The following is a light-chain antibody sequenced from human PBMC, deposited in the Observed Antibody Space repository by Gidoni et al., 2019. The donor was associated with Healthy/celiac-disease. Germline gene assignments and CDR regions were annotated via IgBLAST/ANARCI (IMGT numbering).Light chain of an antibody. J-gene: IGKJ2*01. CDR3: QQRSNWRFMYT. CDR2: DAS. CDR1: QSVSSY. V-gene: IGKV3-11*01. Sequence: EIVLTQSPATLSLSPGERATLSCRASQSVSSYLAWYQQKPGKAPRLLIYDASNRATGIPARFSGSASVTDFTLTISSLEPEDFAVYYCQQRSNWRFMYTFGQGTKLEIK.